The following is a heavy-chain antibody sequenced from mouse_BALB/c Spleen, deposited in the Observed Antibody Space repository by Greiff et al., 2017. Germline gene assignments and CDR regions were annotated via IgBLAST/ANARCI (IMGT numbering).Heavy chain of an antibody. CDR1: GYTFTDYN. CDR3: AREYYGRSPDGFAY. Sequence: EVQLQQSGPELVKPGASVKISCKASGYTFTDYNMHWVKQSPGKSLEWIGYIYPYNGGTGYNQKFKSKATLTVDNSSSTAYMELRSLTSEDSAVYYGAREYYGRSPDGFAYWGQGTLVTVSA. CDR2: IYPYNGGT. D-gene: IGHD1-1*01. V-gene: IGHV1S29*02. J-gene: IGHJ3*01.